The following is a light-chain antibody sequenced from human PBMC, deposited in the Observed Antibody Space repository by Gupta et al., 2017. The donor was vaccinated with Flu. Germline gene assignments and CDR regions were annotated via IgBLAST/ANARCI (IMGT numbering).Light chain of an antibody. CDR1: QSVSSN. CDR2: GAS. J-gene: IGKJ5*01. CDR3: QRDTTWPIT. V-gene: IGKV3-15*01. Sequence: IVLTQSPATLSVSPGDSATLSCRASQSVSSNLAWFQQKPGQAPRLLIYGASSRATGSPARFSGSGSGTEFTLTITSLQSEHFAVYYCQRDTTWPITFGQGTRMEIK.